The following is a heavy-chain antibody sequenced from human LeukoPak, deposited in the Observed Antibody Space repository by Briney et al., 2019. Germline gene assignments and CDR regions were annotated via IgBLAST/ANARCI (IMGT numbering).Heavy chain of an antibody. CDR2: ISGSGGST. V-gene: IGHV3-23*01. Sequence: RGSLRLSCAASGFTFSSYAMSWVRQAPGKGLEWVSAISGSGGSTYYADSVKGRFTISRDNSKNTLYLQMNSLRAEDTAVYYCAKDRWMDFWSGETYIDYWGQGTLVTVSS. D-gene: IGHD3-3*01. J-gene: IGHJ4*02. CDR3: AKDRWMDFWSGETYIDY. CDR1: GFTFSSYA.